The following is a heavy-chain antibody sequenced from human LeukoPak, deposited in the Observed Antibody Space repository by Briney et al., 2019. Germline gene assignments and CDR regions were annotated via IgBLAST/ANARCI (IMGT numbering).Heavy chain of an antibody. CDR2: IYSGGST. V-gene: IGHV3-53*04. D-gene: IGHD6-19*01. Sequence: GGSLRLSCAASGFTFSIYSMNWVRQAPGKGLEWVSVIYSGGSTYYADSVKGRFTISRHNSKNTLYLQMNSLRAEDTAVYYCARGAGAFDIWGQGTMVTVSS. CDR1: GFTFSIYS. J-gene: IGHJ3*02. CDR3: ARGAGAFDI.